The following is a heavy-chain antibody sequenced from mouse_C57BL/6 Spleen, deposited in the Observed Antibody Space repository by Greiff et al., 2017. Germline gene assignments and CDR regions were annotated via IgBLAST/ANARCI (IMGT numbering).Heavy chain of an antibody. V-gene: IGHV5-6*02. D-gene: IGHD2-3*01. J-gene: IGHJ4*01. CDR3: ARRDDGYYAMDY. CDR2: ISSGGSYT. Sequence: EVKVVESGGDLVKPGGSLKLSCAASGFTFSSYGMSWVRQTPDKRLEWVATISSGGSYTYYPDSVKGRFTISRDNAKNTLYLQMSSLKSEDTAMYYCARRDDGYYAMDYWGQGTSVTVSS. CDR1: GFTFSSYG.